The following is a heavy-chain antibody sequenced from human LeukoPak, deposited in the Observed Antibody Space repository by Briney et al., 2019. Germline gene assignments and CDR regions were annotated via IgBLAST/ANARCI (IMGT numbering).Heavy chain of an antibody. Sequence: SETLSLTSTLSGGSVSTPHWNWVRQPPGKGLEWIGNVDYNGGTKYNPSLRSRVTMSLDTSKNQFSLKLKFVTAADTALYYCARGFYEPFDRWGQGTLVTVSS. CDR3: ARGFYEPFDR. J-gene: IGHJ4*02. CDR2: VDYNGGT. D-gene: IGHD2/OR15-2a*01. V-gene: IGHV4-59*02. CDR1: GGSVSTPH.